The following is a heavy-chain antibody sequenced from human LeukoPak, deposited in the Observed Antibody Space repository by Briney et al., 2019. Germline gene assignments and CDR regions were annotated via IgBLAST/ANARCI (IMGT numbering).Heavy chain of an antibody. Sequence: PSETLSLTCTVSGGSISSYYWSWIRQPPGKGLEWIGYIYYSGSTNYNPSLKSRVTISVDTSKNQFSLKLSSVTAADTAVYYCARGGLNDYDILTGYYIPLFDYWGQGTLVTVSS. CDR3: ARGGLNDYDILTGYYIPLFDY. J-gene: IGHJ4*02. D-gene: IGHD3-9*01. CDR1: GGSISSYY. V-gene: IGHV4-59*01. CDR2: IYYSGST.